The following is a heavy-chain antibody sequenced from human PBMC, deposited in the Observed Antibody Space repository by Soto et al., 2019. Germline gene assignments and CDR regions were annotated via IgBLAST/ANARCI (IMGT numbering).Heavy chain of an antibody. Sequence: SETLSLTCSVAGDSVSRGSHSWTWTRQPPGKGLEFLGYIYYTGSTNYNPSLKSRVTISVDTSKMQVSLKLSSVTAADTAVYFCARGTPSPLIVRSSRGPWFDPWGQGTLVTVSS. CDR1: GDSVSRGSHS. CDR2: IYYTGST. J-gene: IGHJ5*02. CDR3: ARGTPSPLIVRSSRGPWFDP. V-gene: IGHV4-61*01. D-gene: IGHD2-15*01.